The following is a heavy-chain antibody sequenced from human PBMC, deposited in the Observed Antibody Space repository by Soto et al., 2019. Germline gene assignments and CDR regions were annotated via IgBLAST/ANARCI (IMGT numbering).Heavy chain of an antibody. CDR1: VLTFSKYA. D-gene: IGHD1-7*01. J-gene: IGHJ4*02. Sequence: GGSLRLSCATSVLTFSKYAMSWGRQAPGGGLEWVSSMSGSSSTTYYADSVKGRFTISRDRSKNTLYLQMSSLRAEDTALYYCAKNQERELPRVIDFWGQGTLVTVSS. CDR2: MSGSSSTT. CDR3: AKNQERELPRVIDF. V-gene: IGHV3-23*01.